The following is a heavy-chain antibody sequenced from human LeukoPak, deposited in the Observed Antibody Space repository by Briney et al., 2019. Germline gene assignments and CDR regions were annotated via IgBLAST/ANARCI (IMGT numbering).Heavy chain of an antibody. J-gene: IGHJ5*02. CDR2: ISANNGNT. Sequence: EASVKVSCKASGYTFTSYGITWVRQAPGQGLEWMGWISANNGNTNYAQKVQGRVTMTTDTSTSTAYMELRSLTSDDTAVYYCARDDRASSWSWFAPWGQGTLVIVSP. CDR1: GYTFTSYG. CDR3: ARDDRASSWSWFAP. V-gene: IGHV1-18*01. D-gene: IGHD6-13*01.